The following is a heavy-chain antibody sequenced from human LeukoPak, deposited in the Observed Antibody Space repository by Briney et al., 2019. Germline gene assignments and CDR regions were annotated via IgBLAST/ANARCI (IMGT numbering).Heavy chain of an antibody. Sequence: PAGSLRLSCAASGFTFSSYSMNWVRQAPGKGLEWVSSISSSSSYIYYADSVKGRFTISRDNAKNSLYLQMNSLRAEDTAVYYCARGGPYSSGWYSAFDIWGQGTMVTVSS. V-gene: IGHV3-21*01. CDR2: ISSSSSYI. J-gene: IGHJ3*02. CDR3: ARGGPYSSGWYSAFDI. D-gene: IGHD6-19*01. CDR1: GFTFSSYS.